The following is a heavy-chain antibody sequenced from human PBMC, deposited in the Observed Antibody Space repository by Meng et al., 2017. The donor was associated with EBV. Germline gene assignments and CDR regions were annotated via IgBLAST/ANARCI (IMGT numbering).Heavy chain of an antibody. J-gene: IGHJ4*02. CDR2: ISAYNGNT. Sequence: GQLVQSVAEVKKPGASVKVSCKASGYTFTSYGISWVRQAPGQGLEWMGWISAYNGNTNYAQKLQGRVTMTTDTSTSTAYMELRSLRSDDTAVYYCARDGRLYDTPSPFDYWGQGTLVTVSS. V-gene: IGHV1-18*01. CDR1: GYTFTSYG. CDR3: ARDGRLYDTPSPFDY. D-gene: IGHD3-22*01.